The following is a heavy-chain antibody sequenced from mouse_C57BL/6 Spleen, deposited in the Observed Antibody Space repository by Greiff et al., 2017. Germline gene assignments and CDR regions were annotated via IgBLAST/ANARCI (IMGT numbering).Heavy chain of an antibody. CDR1: GYTFTSYW. CDR3: ATYYSNGGAMDY. D-gene: IGHD2-5*01. CDR2: IDPSDSET. J-gene: IGHJ4*01. Sequence: QVQLQQPGAELVRPGSSVKLSCKASGYTFTSYWMHWVKQRPIQGLDWIGNIDPSDSETHYNQEFKDKATLTVDKSSSTAYMQLSSLTSEDSAVYYCATYYSNGGAMDYWGQGTSVTVSS. V-gene: IGHV1-52*01.